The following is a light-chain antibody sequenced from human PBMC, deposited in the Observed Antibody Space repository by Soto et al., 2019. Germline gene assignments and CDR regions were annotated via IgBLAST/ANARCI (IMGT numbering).Light chain of an antibody. Sequence: EVVMTQSPATLSVSPGERVTLSCSASQSIFTNLAWSQHKPGQAPRLLIYGASTRATGFPARFSGSGSGTEFTLTISSLQSEDFAVYYWQQYNNWPYTFGQGTKLEIK. CDR2: GAS. CDR3: QQYNNWPYT. J-gene: IGKJ2*01. CDR1: QSIFTN. V-gene: IGKV3-15*01.